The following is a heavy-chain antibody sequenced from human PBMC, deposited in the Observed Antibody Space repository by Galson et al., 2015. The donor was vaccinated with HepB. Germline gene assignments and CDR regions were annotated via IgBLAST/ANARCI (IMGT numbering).Heavy chain of an antibody. D-gene: IGHD2-8*01. CDR2: MNPNSGNT. J-gene: IGHJ6*03. CDR3: ASSNLYYYYMDV. CDR1: GYTFTSYD. Sequence: SVKVSCKASGYTFTSYDINWVRQATGQGLEWMGWMNPNSGNTGYARKFQGRVTMTRNTSISTAYMELSSLRSEDTAVYYCASSNLYYYYMDVWGKGTTVTVSS. V-gene: IGHV1-8*01.